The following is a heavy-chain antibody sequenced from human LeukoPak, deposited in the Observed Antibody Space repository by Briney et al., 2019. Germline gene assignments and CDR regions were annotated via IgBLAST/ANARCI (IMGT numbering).Heavy chain of an antibody. J-gene: IGHJ4*02. CDR1: GFTFSSYA. CDR2: ISGSGGTT. V-gene: IGHV3-23*01. D-gene: IGHD6-13*01. Sequence: GGSLRLSCAASGFTFSSYAISWVRQAPGKGLEWVSGISGSGGTTYYADSVQGRFTLSRDNSKNTLSLQMSSLRAEDTAVYYCTKGRGSSWYLHFDYWGQGTPVTVSS. CDR3: TKGRGSSWYLHFDY.